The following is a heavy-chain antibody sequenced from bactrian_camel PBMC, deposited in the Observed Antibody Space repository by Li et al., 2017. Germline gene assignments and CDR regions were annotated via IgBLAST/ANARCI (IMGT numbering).Heavy chain of an antibody. CDR1: GYTVGSFC. D-gene: IGHD5*01. CDR3: AANTIFRGAHRVPWSEDVAY. J-gene: IGHJ4*01. V-gene: IGHV3S56*01. Sequence: HVQLVESGGGSVQSGGFLRLSCVASGYTVGSFCMGWFRQAQGKEREGVAAVSGGGSTWTDDSVAGRFTISQDNTKTTVYLQMDNLQPEDTAIYYCAANTIFRGAHRVPWSEDVAYWGQGTQVTVS. CDR2: VSGGGST.